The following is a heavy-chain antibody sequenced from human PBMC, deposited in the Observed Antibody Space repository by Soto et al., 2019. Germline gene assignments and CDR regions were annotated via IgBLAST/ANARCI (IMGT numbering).Heavy chain of an antibody. V-gene: IGHV1-69*13. Sequence: ASVKVSCKASGGTFSSYAISWVRQAPGQGLEWMGGIIPIFGTANYAQKFQGRVTITADESTSTAYMELSSLRSEDTAVYYCARGGLTIFGVVIMSHYYYYYGMDVCGQGTTVTVSS. D-gene: IGHD3-3*01. CDR1: GGTFSSYA. CDR2: IIPIFGTA. J-gene: IGHJ6*02. CDR3: ARGGLTIFGVVIMSHYYYYYGMDV.